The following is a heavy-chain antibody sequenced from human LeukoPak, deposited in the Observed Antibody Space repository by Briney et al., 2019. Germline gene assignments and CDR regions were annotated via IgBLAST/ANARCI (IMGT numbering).Heavy chain of an antibody. CDR2: IQSKADGGTV. CDR3: ATALRWESNNFGY. J-gene: IGHJ4*02. D-gene: IGHD4-23*01. V-gene: IGHV3-15*07. CDR1: AFSVTDAW. Sequence: GGSLRLSCSASAFSVTDAWMNWVRRAPGQGLEWVGRIQSKADGGTVEYAAAVKGRFTISRDDSKNTLYLQMNSLKTDDTAVYYCATALRWESNNFGYWGQGALVTVSS.